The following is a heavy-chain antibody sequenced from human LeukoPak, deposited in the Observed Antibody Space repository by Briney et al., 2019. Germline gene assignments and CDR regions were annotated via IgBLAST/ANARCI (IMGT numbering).Heavy chain of an antibody. CDR2: IKQDGSEK. CDR1: GFTFSSYW. J-gene: IGHJ4*02. Sequence: GGSLRLSCAASGFTFSSYWMSWVRQAPGKGLEWVANIKQDGSEKYCVDSVKGRFTISRDNAKNSLYLQMNSLRAEDTAVYYCVKALQGAAGLVDYWGQGTLVTVSS. D-gene: IGHD6-13*01. CDR3: VKALQGAAGLVDY. V-gene: IGHV3-7*01.